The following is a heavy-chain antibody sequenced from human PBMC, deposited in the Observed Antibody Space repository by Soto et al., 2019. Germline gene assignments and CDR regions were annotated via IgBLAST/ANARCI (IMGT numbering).Heavy chain of an antibody. CDR3: ARPLFGRGNWFDP. CDR1: GGSISSYY. J-gene: IGHJ5*02. Sequence: SETLSLTCTVSGGSISSYYWSWIRQPPGKGLEWIGYIYYSGSTNYNPSLKSRVTISVDTSKNQSSLKLSSVTAADTAVYYCARPLFGRGNWFDPWGQGTLVTVSS. D-gene: IGHD3-10*01. V-gene: IGHV4-59*01. CDR2: IYYSGST.